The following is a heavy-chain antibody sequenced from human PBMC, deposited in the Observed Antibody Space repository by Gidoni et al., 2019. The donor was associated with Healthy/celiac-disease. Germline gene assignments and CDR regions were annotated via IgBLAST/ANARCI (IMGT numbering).Heavy chain of an antibody. J-gene: IGHJ4*02. CDR1: GGSISSSSYY. CDR3: ARHLGKGQWLTSGYYFDY. Sequence: QLQLQESGPGLVKPSETLSLTCTVSGGSISSSSYYWGWIRQPPGKGLEWIGSIYYSGSTYYNPSLKSRVTISVDTSKNQFSLKLSSVTAADTAVYYCARHLGKGQWLTSGYYFDYWGQGTLVTVSS. D-gene: IGHD3-10*01. CDR2: IYYSGST. V-gene: IGHV4-39*01.